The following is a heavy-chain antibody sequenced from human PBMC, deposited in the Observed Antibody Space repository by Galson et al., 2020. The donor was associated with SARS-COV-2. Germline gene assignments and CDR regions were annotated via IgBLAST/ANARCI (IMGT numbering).Heavy chain of an antibody. CDR3: ARGPPALGLDY. V-gene: IGHV4-34*01. J-gene: IGHJ4*02. D-gene: IGHD3-16*01. CDR1: GGSFSGYY. Sequence: SETLSLTCAVYGGSFSGYYWTWLRQPPGKGLEWIGEINHSGSTNYNPCLKSRVTISVDMSKNQFSLKMSSVTAAATAVYFCARGPPALGLDYWGQGTLVTVSS. CDR2: INHSGST.